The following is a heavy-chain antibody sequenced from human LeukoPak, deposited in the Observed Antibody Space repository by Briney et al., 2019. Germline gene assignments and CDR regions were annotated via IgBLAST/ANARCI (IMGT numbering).Heavy chain of an antibody. CDR2: ISAYNGDT. CDR3: ARADYYDSRGYTLLGDY. V-gene: IGHV1-18*01. J-gene: IGHJ4*02. Sequence: ASVKVSCKASGYTSTSYGITWVRQAPGQGLEWMGWISAYNGDTNYAQKVQGRVTVTTDTSTNTAFLELRSLRSDDTAIYYCARADYYDSRGYTLLGDYWGQGTLVTVSS. CDR1: GYTSTSYG. D-gene: IGHD3-22*01.